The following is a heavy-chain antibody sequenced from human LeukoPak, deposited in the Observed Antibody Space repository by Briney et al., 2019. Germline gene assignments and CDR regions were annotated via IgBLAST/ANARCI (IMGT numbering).Heavy chain of an antibody. D-gene: IGHD4-23*01. CDR1: GFTFSNFW. V-gene: IGHV3-30-3*01. Sequence: GGSLRLSCAASGFTFSNFWMHWVRQAPGKGLEWVAVISYDGSNKYYADSVKGRFTISRDNSKNTLYLQMNSLRAEDTAVYYCARDPEAGGYFDYWGQGTLVTVSS. CDR3: ARDPEAGGYFDY. J-gene: IGHJ4*02. CDR2: ISYDGSNK.